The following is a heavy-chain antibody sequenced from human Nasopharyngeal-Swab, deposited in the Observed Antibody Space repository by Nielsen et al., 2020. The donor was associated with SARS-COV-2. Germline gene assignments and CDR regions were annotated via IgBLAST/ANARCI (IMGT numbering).Heavy chain of an antibody. J-gene: IGHJ6*03. Sequence: VRQAPGKGLEWVAVISYDGSNKYYADSVKGRFTISRDNSENTLYLQMNSLRAEDTAVYYCARVEAGGEWELLPYYYYYMDVWGKGTTVTVSS. CDR2: ISYDGSNK. D-gene: IGHD1-26*01. CDR3: ARVEAGGEWELLPYYYYYMDV. V-gene: IGHV3-30-3*01.